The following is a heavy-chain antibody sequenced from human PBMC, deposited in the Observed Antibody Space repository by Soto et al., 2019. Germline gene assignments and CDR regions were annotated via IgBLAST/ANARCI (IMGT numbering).Heavy chain of an antibody. V-gene: IGHV1-18*01. J-gene: IGHJ2*01. CDR1: GFTLDNHA. CDR3: ARGTKGAGGWYFDF. Sequence: QVQVVQSEVEVKRPGASVRISCKASGFTLDNHAMTWVRQAPGKGLEWMGWIGAIVYNDATNYGRKFQGRLTMARDTSPNTVYMDLSSLRSDDTAVYYCARGTKGAGGWYFDFWGRGTLVVVSS. D-gene: IGHD1-26*01. CDR2: IGAIVYNDAT.